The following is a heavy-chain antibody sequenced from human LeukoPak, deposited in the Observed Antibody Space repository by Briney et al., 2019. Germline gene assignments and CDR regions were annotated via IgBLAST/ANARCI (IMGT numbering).Heavy chain of an antibody. D-gene: IGHD3-22*01. Sequence: SETLSLTCTVSGGSISSYYWSWIRQPPGKGLEWIGYIYYSGSTYYNPSLKSRVTISVDTSKNQFSLKLSSVTAADTAVYYCASHYYDSSGYYPTKNAFDIWGQGTMVTVSS. CDR3: ASHYYDSSGYYPTKNAFDI. J-gene: IGHJ3*02. CDR1: GGSISSYY. V-gene: IGHV4-59*12. CDR2: IYYSGST.